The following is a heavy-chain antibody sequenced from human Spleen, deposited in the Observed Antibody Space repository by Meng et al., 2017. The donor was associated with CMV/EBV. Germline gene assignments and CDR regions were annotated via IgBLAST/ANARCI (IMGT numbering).Heavy chain of an antibody. D-gene: IGHD3-10*01. J-gene: IGHJ5*02. Sequence: VSVGSISTGIWWSWVPPPPGKGLVWLGKICHSGSTNSIPSLMSRVTISVDKSKNQFSLKLIYVPAADTAVYYCARRQAVSGENWFDPWGQGTLVTVSS. CDR3: ARRQAVSGENWFDP. V-gene: IGHV4-4*02. CDR1: VGSISTGIW. CDR2: ICHSGST.